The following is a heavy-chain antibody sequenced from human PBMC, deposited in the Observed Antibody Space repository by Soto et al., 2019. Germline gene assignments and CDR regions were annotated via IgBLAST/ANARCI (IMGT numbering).Heavy chain of an antibody. D-gene: IGHD3-22*01. V-gene: IGHV4-34*01. CDR1: GGPFSSYY. CDR2: INHSGST. CDR3: ARLMIGEDYYYYYYGMDV. Sequence: SETLSLTCAVYGGPFSSYYWSWIRQPPGKWLEWIGEINHSGSTNYNPSLKSRVTVSVDTSKNQFSLKLSSVTAADTAVYYCARLMIGEDYYYYYYGMDVWGQGTTVTVSS. J-gene: IGHJ6*02.